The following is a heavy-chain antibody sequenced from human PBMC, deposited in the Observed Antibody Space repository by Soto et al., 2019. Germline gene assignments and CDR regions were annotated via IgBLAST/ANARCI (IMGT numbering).Heavy chain of an antibody. V-gene: IGHV3-23*01. J-gene: IGHJ4*02. CDR3: AKAADFYDSGGLDY. Sequence: LRLSCAVSGFTFSSYAMSWVRQAPGKGLEWVSTISGSGGSTHYADSVKGRFTISRDNSKSTLYMQMNSLRAEDTAVYYCAKAADFYDSGGLDYWGQGTLVTVSS. CDR2: ISGSGGST. CDR1: GFTFSSYA. D-gene: IGHD3-22*01.